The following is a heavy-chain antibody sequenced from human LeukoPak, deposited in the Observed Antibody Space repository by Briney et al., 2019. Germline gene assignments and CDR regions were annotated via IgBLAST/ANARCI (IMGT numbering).Heavy chain of an antibody. J-gene: IGHJ4*02. CDR1: GYTFTSYD. D-gene: IGHD5-12*01. V-gene: IGHV1-8*01. Sequence: ASVKVSCKASGYTFTSYDINWVRQATGQGLEWMGWMNPNSGNTGYAQKFQGRVTKTRNTSISTAYMELSSLRSEDTAVYYCARGPRVRRGYSGYYFDYWGQGTLVTVSS. CDR2: MNPNSGNT. CDR3: ARGPRVRRGYSGYYFDY.